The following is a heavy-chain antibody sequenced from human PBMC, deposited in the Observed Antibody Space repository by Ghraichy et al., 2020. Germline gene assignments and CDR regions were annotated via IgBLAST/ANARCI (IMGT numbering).Heavy chain of an antibody. CDR2: ISYDGSNK. V-gene: IGHV3-30*04. Sequence: GESLNISCAASGFTFSSYAMHWVRQAPGKGLEWVAVISYDGSNKYYADSVKGRFTISRDNSKNTLYLQMNSLRAEDTAVYYCARDQKYSNYFLYYYYGMDVWGQGTTVTVSS. D-gene: IGHD4-11*01. J-gene: IGHJ6*02. CDR1: GFTFSSYA. CDR3: ARDQKYSNYFLYYYYGMDV.